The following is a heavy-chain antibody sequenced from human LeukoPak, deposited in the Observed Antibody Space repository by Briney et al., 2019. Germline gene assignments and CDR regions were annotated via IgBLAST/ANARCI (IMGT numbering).Heavy chain of an antibody. CDR2: IFKSGDA. J-gene: IGHJ4*02. V-gene: IGHV4-59*12. CDR1: GFTFSSYS. D-gene: IGHD3-10*01. CDR3: ARLPMLRGVTEYYFDY. Sequence: GSLRLSCAASGFTFSSYSVNWIRQPPGKGLEWIGTIFKSGDAYYNSSLKSRVTISIDTSKNQFSVKLNSVTAADTAVYYCARLPMLRGVTEYYFDYWGQGALVTVSS.